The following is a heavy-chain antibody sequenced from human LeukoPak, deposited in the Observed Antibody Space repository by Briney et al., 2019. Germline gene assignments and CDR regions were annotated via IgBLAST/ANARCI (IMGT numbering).Heavy chain of an antibody. J-gene: IGHJ5*02. CDR1: GGSFGGYY. D-gene: IGHD3-10*01. Sequence: SETLSLTCAVYGGSFGGYYWSWLRQPPGKGLEWIGEITHSGTTNYNPSFRSRVTISVDTSKNQVSLKLSSVTAADTAVYYCARRGPYYYGSGSHEWFDPWGQGTLVTVSS. CDR2: ITHSGTT. CDR3: ARRGPYYYGSGSHEWFDP. V-gene: IGHV4-34*01.